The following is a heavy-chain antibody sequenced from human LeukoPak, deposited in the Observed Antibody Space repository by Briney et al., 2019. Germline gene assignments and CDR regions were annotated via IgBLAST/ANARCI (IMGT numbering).Heavy chain of an antibody. CDR3: ARFYDFWSGYIDLVSYYFDY. Sequence: EASVKVSCKASGYTFTSYGISWVRQAPGQGLEWMGWISAYNGNTNYAQKLQGRVTMTTDTSTSTAYMELRSLRSDDTAVYYCARFYDFWSGYIDLVSYYFDYWGQGTLVTVSS. D-gene: IGHD3-3*01. V-gene: IGHV1-18*01. J-gene: IGHJ4*02. CDR2: ISAYNGNT. CDR1: GYTFTSYG.